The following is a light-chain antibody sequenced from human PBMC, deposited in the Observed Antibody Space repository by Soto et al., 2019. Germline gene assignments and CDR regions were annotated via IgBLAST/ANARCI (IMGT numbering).Light chain of an antibody. CDR2: KAS. J-gene: IGKJ4*01. CDR1: QSIANS. CDR3: LQDYSFPLN. Sequence: TQSPDTLSLSPGERATLSCRASQSIANSYLAWYQQRPGKPPNLLIYKASTLASGVPSRFSGSGSGTEFTLTINSLQPEDFATYYCLQDYSFPLNCGGGTKGDIK. V-gene: IGKV1-5*03.